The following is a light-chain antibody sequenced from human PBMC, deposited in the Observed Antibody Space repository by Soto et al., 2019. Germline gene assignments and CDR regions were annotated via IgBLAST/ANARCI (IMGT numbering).Light chain of an antibody. Sequence: QSVLTQPASVSGSPGQSITISCTGTSSDVGGYNYVSWYQQHPGKAPKFMIYDVSNRPSGVSTRFSGSKSGNTASLTISGLQAEDEADYYCYSYTTSNTRQIVFGTGTKVTVL. CDR2: DVS. CDR1: SSDVGGYNY. CDR3: YSYTTSNTRQIV. J-gene: IGLJ1*01. V-gene: IGLV2-14*01.